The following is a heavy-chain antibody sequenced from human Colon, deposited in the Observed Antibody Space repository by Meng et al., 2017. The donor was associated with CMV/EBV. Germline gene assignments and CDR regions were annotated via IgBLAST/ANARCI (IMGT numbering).Heavy chain of an antibody. Sequence: ASVKVSCKASGYTFTGYYMHWVRQAPGQGLEWMGWISANNGDTNYAQKVQGRVTMTKDTSTNTAYLEVRSLRSDDTAVYYCARFLVVSAASKYYGMDVWGHGTTVTVSS. CDR3: ARFLVVSAASKYYGMDV. D-gene: IGHD2-2*01. V-gene: IGHV1-18*04. J-gene: IGHJ6*02. CDR1: GYTFTGYY. CDR2: ISANNGDT.